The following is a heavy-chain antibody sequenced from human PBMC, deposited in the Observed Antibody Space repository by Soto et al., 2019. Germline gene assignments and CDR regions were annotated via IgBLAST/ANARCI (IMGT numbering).Heavy chain of an antibody. Sequence: GGSLRLSCAASGLIFSNYRMHWVRQAPGKGLVWVSCISTDGSITNYADSVKGRFTVSRDNAKNTLYLQMNSLRAEDTALYYCARDTDGLHYWAQGTMVTVSS. V-gene: IGHV3-74*01. CDR3: ARDTDGLHY. CDR2: ISTDGSIT. CDR1: GLIFSNYR. J-gene: IGHJ4*02.